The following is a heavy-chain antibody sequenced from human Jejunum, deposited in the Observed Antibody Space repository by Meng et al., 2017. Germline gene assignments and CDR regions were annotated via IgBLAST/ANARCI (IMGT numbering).Heavy chain of an antibody. D-gene: IGHD2/OR15-2a*01. Sequence: SLKISCVASGLNFHDFAMHWVRQAPGKGLEWVSGISWDTENVAYADSVKGRFTISRDNAENSLFLQMDSLTPEDTALYYCVKDIHAFFYYYGLDVWGQGTTVTVSS. V-gene: IGHV3-9*01. CDR2: ISWDTENV. CDR1: GLNFHDFA. J-gene: IGHJ6*02. CDR3: VKDIHAFFYYYGLDV.